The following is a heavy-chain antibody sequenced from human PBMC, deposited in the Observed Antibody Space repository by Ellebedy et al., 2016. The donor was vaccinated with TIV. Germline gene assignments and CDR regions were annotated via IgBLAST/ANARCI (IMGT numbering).Heavy chain of an antibody. J-gene: IGHJ4*02. D-gene: IGHD6-13*01. V-gene: IGHV3-33*08. CDR1: GFTFSSYG. Sequence: GESLKISCAASGFTFSSYGMHWVRQAPGKGLEWVAVIWYDGSNKYYAASVKGRFSISRDSSKTTVDLQMNSLRVEDTDVYYCARDQGYSSSWLTDWGQGTLVTVSS. CDR2: IWYDGSNK. CDR3: ARDQGYSSSWLTD.